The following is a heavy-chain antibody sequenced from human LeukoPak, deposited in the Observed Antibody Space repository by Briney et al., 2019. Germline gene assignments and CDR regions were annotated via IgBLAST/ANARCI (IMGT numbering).Heavy chain of an antibody. J-gene: IGHJ4*02. D-gene: IGHD6-13*01. CDR2: INHSGST. CDR1: GGSFSGYY. V-gene: IGHV4-34*01. Sequence: IPSETLSLTCAVYGGSFSGYYWSWIRQPPGKGLESIGEINHSGSTNHNPSLKSRVTISVDTSKNQFSLKLSSVTAADTAVYYCARALSSSWYGDYWGQGTLVTVSS. CDR3: ARALSSSWYGDY.